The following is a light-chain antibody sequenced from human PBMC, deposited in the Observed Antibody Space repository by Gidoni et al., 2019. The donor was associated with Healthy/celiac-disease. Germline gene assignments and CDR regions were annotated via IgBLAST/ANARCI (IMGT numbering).Light chain of an antibody. J-gene: IGKJ3*01. Sequence: EIVLTQSPGTLSLSPGERATLSCRASQSVSSSYLAWYQQKPGQAPRLLIYGASSRATGTPDRFSGSGSGTDFTLTISRLEPEDFAVYYCQQYGSSPIFTFXPXTKVDIK. CDR2: GAS. V-gene: IGKV3-20*01. CDR1: QSVSSSY. CDR3: QQYGSSPIFT.